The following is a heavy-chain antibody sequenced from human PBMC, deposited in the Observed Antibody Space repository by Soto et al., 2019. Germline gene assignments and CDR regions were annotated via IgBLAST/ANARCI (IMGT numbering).Heavy chain of an antibody. CDR2: IYYSGST. Sequence: SETLSLTCTVSGGSISSYYWSWIRQPPGKGLEWIGYIYYSGSTNYNPSLKSRVTISVDTSKNQFSLKLSSVTAADTAVYYCARGPPYSGSYYAWGGNRRWWFDPWGQGTLVTVSS. J-gene: IGHJ5*02. CDR1: GGSISSYY. V-gene: IGHV4-59*01. D-gene: IGHD1-26*01. CDR3: ARGPPYSGSYYAWGGNRRWWFDP.